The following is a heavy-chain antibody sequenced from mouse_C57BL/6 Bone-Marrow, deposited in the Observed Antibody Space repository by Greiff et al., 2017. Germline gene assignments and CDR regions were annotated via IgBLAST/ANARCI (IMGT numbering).Heavy chain of an antibody. V-gene: IGHV3-6*01. CDR2: ISYDGSN. J-gene: IGHJ4*01. Sequence: DVKLQESGPGLVKPSQSLSLTCSVTGYSITSGYYWNWIRQFPGNKLEWMGYISYDGSNNYNPSLKNPISITRDTSKNQFFLKLNSVTTEDTATYYCSHYYGSSYAMDYWGQGTSVTVSS. D-gene: IGHD1-1*01. CDR3: SHYYGSSYAMDY. CDR1: GYSITSGYY.